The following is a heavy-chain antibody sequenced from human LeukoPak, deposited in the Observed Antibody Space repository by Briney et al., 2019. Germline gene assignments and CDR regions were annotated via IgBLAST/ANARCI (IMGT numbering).Heavy chain of an antibody. CDR2: IGTAGDT. V-gene: IGHV3-13*04. Sequence: GSLRLSCAASGFFFSTYDMHWVRQATGRGLEWVAAIGTAGDTYYPDSVKGRFSISRENAKNSLYLQMNSLRAGDTAVYYCTRAPSSGARGWFDPWGQGTLVTVSS. CDR1: GFFFSTYD. J-gene: IGHJ5*02. CDR3: TRAPSSGARGWFDP. D-gene: IGHD3-22*01.